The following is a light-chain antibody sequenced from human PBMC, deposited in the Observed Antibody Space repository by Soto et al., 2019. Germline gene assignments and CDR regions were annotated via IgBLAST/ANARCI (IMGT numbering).Light chain of an antibody. CDR1: ISNIGSKT. CDR3: QSYDSDLSDYV. J-gene: IGLJ1*01. V-gene: IGLV1-44*01. CDR2: GNS. Sequence: QSVLTQPPSASGTPGQGVTISCSGSISNIGSKTVKWYQQFPGTAPQLLIYGNSNRPSGVPDRFSGSKSGTSASLAITGLQAEDEADYYCQSYDSDLSDYVFGAGTKLTVL.